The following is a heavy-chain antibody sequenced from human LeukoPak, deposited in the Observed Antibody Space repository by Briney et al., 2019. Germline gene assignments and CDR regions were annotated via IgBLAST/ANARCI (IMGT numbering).Heavy chain of an antibody. J-gene: IGHJ3*02. Sequence: ASVKVSCKASGYTFTSYYMHWVRQAPGQGLEWMGIINPSGGSTSYAQKFQGRVTMTRDTSTSTVYMEPSSLRSEDTAVYYCARAGGRADAFDIWGQGTMVTVSS. CDR2: INPSGGST. D-gene: IGHD3-16*01. CDR1: GYTFTSYY. V-gene: IGHV1-46*01. CDR3: ARAGGRADAFDI.